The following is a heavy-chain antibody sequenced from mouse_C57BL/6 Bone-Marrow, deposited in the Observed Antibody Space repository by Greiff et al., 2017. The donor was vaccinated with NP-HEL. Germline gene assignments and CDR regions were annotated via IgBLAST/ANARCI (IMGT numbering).Heavy chain of an antibody. D-gene: IGHD1-1*01. Sequence: EVKVVESGGGLVQPGGSLKLSCAASGFTFSDYGMAWVRQAPRKGPEWVAFISNLAYSIYYADTVTGRFTISRENAKNTLYLEMSSLRSEDTAMYYCARHGDDYGSSYLYYAMDYWGQGTSVTVSS. CDR3: ARHGDDYGSSYLYYAMDY. V-gene: IGHV5-15*01. CDR2: ISNLAYSI. J-gene: IGHJ4*01. CDR1: GFTFSDYG.